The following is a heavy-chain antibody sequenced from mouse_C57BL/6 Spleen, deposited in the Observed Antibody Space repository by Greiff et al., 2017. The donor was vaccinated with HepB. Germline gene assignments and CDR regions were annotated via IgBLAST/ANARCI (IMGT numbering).Heavy chain of an antibody. Sequence: VQLQQSGAELMKPGASVKLSCMATGYTFTGYWIEWVKQRPGHGLEWIGEILPGSGSTNYNETFKGKATFTADTSANTAYMQLSSLTTEDSAIYNCARYDYYGSSYVNWFAYWGQGTLVTVSA. J-gene: IGHJ3*01. V-gene: IGHV1-9*01. CDR2: ILPGSGST. CDR3: ARYDYYGSSYVNWFAY. D-gene: IGHD1-1*01. CDR1: GYTFTGYW.